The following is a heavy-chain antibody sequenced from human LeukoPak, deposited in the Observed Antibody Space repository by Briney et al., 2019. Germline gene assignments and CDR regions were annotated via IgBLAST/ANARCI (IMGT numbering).Heavy chain of an antibody. V-gene: IGHV3-48*03. CDR2: ISGSST. J-gene: IGHJ3*02. CDR3: ARCPRSSDAFDI. Sequence: PGGSLRLSCAASGFTFSSYEMNWVRQAPGKGLEWVSYISGSSTYYADSVRGRFTISRDNAKNSLYLQMNRLRAEDTAVYYCARCPRSSDAFDIWGQGTMVTVSS. CDR1: GFTFSSYE.